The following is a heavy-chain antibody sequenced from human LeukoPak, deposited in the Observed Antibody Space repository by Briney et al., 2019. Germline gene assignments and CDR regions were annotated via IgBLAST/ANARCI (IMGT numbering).Heavy chain of an antibody. CDR2: INHSGST. D-gene: IGHD3-10*01. CDR3: ARGYDSGSYYRH. CDR1: GGSFSGYY. Sequence: SETLSLTCGVYGGSFSGYYWSWIRQPPGKGLEWIGEINHSGSTNYNPSLKSRVTISVDTSKNLFPLRLSFVTAADTDVYYCARGYDSGSYYRHWGQGTLVTVSS. V-gene: IGHV4-34*01. J-gene: IGHJ4*02.